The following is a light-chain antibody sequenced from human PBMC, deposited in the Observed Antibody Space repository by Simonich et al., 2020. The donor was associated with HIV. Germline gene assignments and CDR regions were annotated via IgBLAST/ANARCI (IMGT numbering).Light chain of an antibody. CDR1: QSISSW. J-gene: IGKJ1*01. CDR3: QQSFSTPWT. CDR2: AAS. Sequence: DIQMTQSPSTLSASVGDRVTITCRASQSISSWLAWYQQKPGKAPKLLIYAASSLQRGVPSRVSGSASGTDFTLTISSLQPEDFATYYCQQSFSTPWTFGQGTTVDIK. V-gene: IGKV1-39*01.